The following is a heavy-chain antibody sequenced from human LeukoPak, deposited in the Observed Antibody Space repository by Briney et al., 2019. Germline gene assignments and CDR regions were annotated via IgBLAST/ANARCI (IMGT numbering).Heavy chain of an antibody. V-gene: IGHV3-30*04. CDR1: GFTFSSYA. J-gene: IGHJ4*02. D-gene: IGHD6-19*01. Sequence: GGSLRLSYAASGFTFSSYAMHWVRQAPGKGLEWVAVISYDGSNKYYADSVKGRFTISRDNSKNTLYLQMNSLRAEDTAVYYCARDPRQYSSDLRPLFASWGEGILVTVSS. CDR2: ISYDGSNK. CDR3: ARDPRQYSSDLRPLFAS.